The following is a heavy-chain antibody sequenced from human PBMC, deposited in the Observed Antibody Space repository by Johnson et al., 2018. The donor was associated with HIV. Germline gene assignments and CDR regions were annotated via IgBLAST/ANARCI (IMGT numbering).Heavy chain of an antibody. CDR1: GFTFSNYG. Sequence: VQLVESGGGVVQPGTSLRLSCVASGFTFSNYGMHWVRQAPGKGLEWVAVIWYDGSNTYYADSVKGRFTISRDISKSTLFLEMNSLRAEDTAMYYCAIIAAGNVFDIWGQGTMVTVSS. V-gene: IGHV3-33*01. J-gene: IGHJ3*02. CDR2: IWYDGSNT. CDR3: AIIAAGNVFDI. D-gene: IGHD6-13*01.